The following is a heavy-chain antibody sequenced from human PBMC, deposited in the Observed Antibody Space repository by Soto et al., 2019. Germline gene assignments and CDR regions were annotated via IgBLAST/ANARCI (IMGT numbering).Heavy chain of an antibody. Sequence: LSLTCTVAGGSINSFYWGWFRQPPGKGLEWIGYIYFTGSTNYNPSLTSRVTISVDSSKRQFSLRLTSVSAADTAVYFCARHMAPGGTGNFDSWGQGLLVTVSS. J-gene: IGHJ4*02. D-gene: IGHD3-10*01. CDR1: GGSINSFY. CDR2: IYFTGST. CDR3: ARHMAPGGTGNFDS. V-gene: IGHV4-59*01.